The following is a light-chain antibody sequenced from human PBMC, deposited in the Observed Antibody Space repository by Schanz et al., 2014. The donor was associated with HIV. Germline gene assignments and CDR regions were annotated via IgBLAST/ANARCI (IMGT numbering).Light chain of an antibody. CDR2: AAS. CDR1: QGISSY. J-gene: IGKJ2*03. V-gene: IGKV1-9*01. Sequence: IQLTQSPSSLSASVGDRVTITCRASQGISSYLAWYQQKPGKAPKLLIYAASTLQSGVPSRFSGSGSGTDFTLTISSLQPDDFATYYCLQYNDYAYSFGQGTKLEIK. CDR3: LQYNDYAYS.